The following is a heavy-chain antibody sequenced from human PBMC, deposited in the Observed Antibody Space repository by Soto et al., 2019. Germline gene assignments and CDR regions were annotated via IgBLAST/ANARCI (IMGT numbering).Heavy chain of an antibody. CDR2: ISGSGGST. Sequence: GGSLRLSCAASGFTFSSYAMSWVRQAPGKGLEWVSAISGSGGSTYYADSVKGRFTISRDNSKNTLYLQMNSLRAEDKAVYYCSKLLPREDIVPRWFDPWGQGTLVTVSS. V-gene: IGHV3-23*01. D-gene: IGHD2-8*01. J-gene: IGHJ5*02. CDR1: GFTFSSYA. CDR3: SKLLPREDIVPRWFDP.